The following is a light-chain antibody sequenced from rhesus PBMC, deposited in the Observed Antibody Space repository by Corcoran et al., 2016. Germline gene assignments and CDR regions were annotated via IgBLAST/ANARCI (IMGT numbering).Light chain of an antibody. V-gene: IGKV1-28*03. CDR1: QGISRY. CDR2: ATS. Sequence: DIQMTQSPSSLSASVGDTVTITCRASQGISRYLNWFQQKPGKAPKLLIDATSRLESGVPSRFSGSCSGSDFTRTISSLQPEDFAVYYCRQHNSYPYSFGQGTKVEIK. J-gene: IGKJ2*01. CDR3: RQHNSYPYS.